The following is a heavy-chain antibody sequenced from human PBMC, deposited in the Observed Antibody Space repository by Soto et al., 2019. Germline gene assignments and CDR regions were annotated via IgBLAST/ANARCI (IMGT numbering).Heavy chain of an antibody. CDR1: GYTFTSYG. Sequence: ASVKVSCKASGYTFTSYGISWVRQAPGRGLEWMGWISAYNGNTNYAQKLQGRVTMTTDTSTSTAYMELRSLRSDDTAVYYCARDPLIVVVPAASSHWFDPWGQGTLVTVSS. J-gene: IGHJ5*02. CDR3: ARDPLIVVVPAASSHWFDP. V-gene: IGHV1-18*01. D-gene: IGHD2-2*01. CDR2: ISAYNGNT.